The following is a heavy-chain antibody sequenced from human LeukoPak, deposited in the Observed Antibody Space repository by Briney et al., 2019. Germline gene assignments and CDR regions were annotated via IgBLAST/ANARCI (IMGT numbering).Heavy chain of an antibody. CDR2: IIPILGIA. V-gene: IGHV1-69*04. CDR1: GGTFSSYA. CDR3: ARLHYYDSSGYYPHFYYYYGMDV. D-gene: IGHD3-22*01. Sequence: ASVKVSCKASGGTFSSYAISWVRQAPGQGLEWMGRIIPILGIANYAQKFQGRVTITADKSTSTAYMELSSLRSEDTAVYHCARLHYYDSSGYYPHFYYYYGMDVWGQGTTVTVSS. J-gene: IGHJ6*02.